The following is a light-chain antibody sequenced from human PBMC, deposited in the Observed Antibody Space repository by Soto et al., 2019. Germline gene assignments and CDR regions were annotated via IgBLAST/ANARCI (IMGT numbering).Light chain of an antibody. CDR1: SSDVGGYNY. V-gene: IGLV2-14*01. CDR2: DVS. Sequence: QSVLTQPASVSGSPGQSIAISCTGTSSDVGGYNYVSWYQQHPGTAPKLMIYDVSDRPSGVSNRFSGSKAGNTASLTISGRQAEDEADYYYSSYTTSSTLVFGGGTKLTVL. CDR3: SSYTTSSTLV. J-gene: IGLJ2*01.